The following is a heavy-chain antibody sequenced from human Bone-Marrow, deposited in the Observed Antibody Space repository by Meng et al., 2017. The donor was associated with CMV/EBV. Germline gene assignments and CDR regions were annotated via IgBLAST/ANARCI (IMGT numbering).Heavy chain of an antibody. J-gene: IGHJ5*02. D-gene: IGHD3-10*01. CDR3: ARGLFRDLGELFYGWFDP. CDR2: INHSGST. Sequence: QVQSQRWGAGLLKPSEHLSPTCVVDGGSFSGYYWTWIRQPPGKGLEWSGDINHSGSTNYKASLKSRLNISVDTSKNQVSLKLNSVTAADTAVYYCARGLFRDLGELFYGWFDPWGQGTLVTVSS. CDR1: GGSFSGYY. V-gene: IGHV4-34*01.